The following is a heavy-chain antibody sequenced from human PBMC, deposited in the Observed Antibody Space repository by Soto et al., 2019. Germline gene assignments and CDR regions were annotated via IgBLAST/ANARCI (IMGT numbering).Heavy chain of an antibody. J-gene: IGHJ6*02. D-gene: IGHD1-26*01. Sequence: QVQLVQSGAEVKKPGASVKVSCKASGYTFTSYAMHWVRQAPGQRLEWMGWINAGNGNTKYSQKFQGRVTITRDTSASTAYMELSSLRAEATAVYYCARELRGGSYYYYGMDVWGQGTTVTVSS. CDR1: GYTFTSYA. V-gene: IGHV1-3*01. CDR2: INAGNGNT. CDR3: ARELRGGSYYYYGMDV.